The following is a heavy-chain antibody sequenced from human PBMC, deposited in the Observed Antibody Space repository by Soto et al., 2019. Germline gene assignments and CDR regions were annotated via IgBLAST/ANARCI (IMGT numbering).Heavy chain of an antibody. CDR2: ISYSGST. CDR1: GASITTYY. Sequence: SETLSLTCSVSGASITTYYWSWIRQPPGKGLECIGSISYSGSTKYNPSLESRVMISLDTSKNQFSLRLTSVTAADTALYYCARDWDSSGLFDPWGQGALVTVSS. D-gene: IGHD3-10*01. J-gene: IGHJ5*02. V-gene: IGHV4-59*01. CDR3: ARDWDSSGLFDP.